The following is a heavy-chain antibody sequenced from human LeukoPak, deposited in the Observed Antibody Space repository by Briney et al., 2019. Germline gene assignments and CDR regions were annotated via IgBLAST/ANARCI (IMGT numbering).Heavy chain of an antibody. CDR2: VDPEDGET. D-gene: IGHD2-2*02. CDR1: GYTFTDYY. V-gene: IGHV1-69-2*01. J-gene: IGHJ4*02. Sequence: GASVKISCKASGYTFTDYYMHWVQQAPGKGLEWMGRVDPEDGETIYAEKFQGRVTITADTSTDTAYMELSSLRSEDTAVYYCAKVTYCSSTSCYSPYGYFDYWGQGTLVTVSS. CDR3: AKVTYCSSTSCYSPYGYFDY.